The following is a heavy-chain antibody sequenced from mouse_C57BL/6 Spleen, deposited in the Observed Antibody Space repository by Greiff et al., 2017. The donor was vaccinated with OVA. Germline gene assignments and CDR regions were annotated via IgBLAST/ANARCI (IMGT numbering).Heavy chain of an antibody. CDR2: IDPSDSDT. D-gene: IGHD2-5*01. Sequence: QVQLQQPGAELVRPGSSVKLSCKASGYTFTSYWMHWVKQRPIQGLEWIGNIDPSDSDTHYNQKFKDQATFTVDKSSSTAYMQLSSLTSEDSAVYYCARRNSNFSWFAYWGQGTLVTVSA. CDR3: ARRNSNFSWFAY. J-gene: IGHJ3*01. V-gene: IGHV1-52*01. CDR1: GYTFTSYW.